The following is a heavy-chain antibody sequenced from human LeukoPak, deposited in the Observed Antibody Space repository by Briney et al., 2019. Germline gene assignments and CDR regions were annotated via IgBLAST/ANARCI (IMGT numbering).Heavy chain of an antibody. Sequence: ASVKVSCKASGYTFTSYGISWVRQAPGQGLEWMGWISAYNGNTNYAQKLQGRVTMTTDTSTSTAYMELRSLRSDDTAVYYCARLEWFGELLGYFDYWGQGTLVTVSS. D-gene: IGHD3-10*01. J-gene: IGHJ4*02. V-gene: IGHV1-18*01. CDR3: ARLEWFGELLGYFDY. CDR2: ISAYNGNT. CDR1: GYTFTSYG.